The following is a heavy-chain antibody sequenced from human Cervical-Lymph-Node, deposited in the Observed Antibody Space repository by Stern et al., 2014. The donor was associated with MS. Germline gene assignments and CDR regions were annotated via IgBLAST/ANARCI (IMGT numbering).Heavy chain of an antibody. Sequence: QLVQSGPEVKKPWTSVKVSFKASGFTFTSSAVQWVRQARGQRLEWIGWIVAGSGNTNYAKNFQGRVTITRDMYTSTAYMKLSSLRSEDKAVYYCAATSHVGYFDYWGQGTLVTVSS. J-gene: IGHJ4*02. D-gene: IGHD1-26*01. CDR3: AATSHVGYFDY. CDR1: GFTFTSSA. CDR2: IVAGSGNT. V-gene: IGHV1-58*01.